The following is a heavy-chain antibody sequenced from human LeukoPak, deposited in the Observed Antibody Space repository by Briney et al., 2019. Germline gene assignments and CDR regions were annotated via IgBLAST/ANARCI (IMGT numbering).Heavy chain of an antibody. CDR3: ARDFDSSGYYDY. Sequence: ASVKVSCKASGYTFTSYYMYWVRQAPGQGLEWMGIINPNRGSTSYAQKFQGRVTITADESTSTAYMELSSLRSEDTAVYYCARDFDSSGYYDYWGQGTLVTVSS. CDR2: INPNRGST. V-gene: IGHV1-46*01. J-gene: IGHJ4*02. CDR1: GYTFTSYY. D-gene: IGHD3-22*01.